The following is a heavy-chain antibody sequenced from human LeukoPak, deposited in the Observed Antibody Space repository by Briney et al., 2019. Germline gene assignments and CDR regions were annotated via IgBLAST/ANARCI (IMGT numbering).Heavy chain of an antibody. J-gene: IGHJ4*02. CDR3: AKIPHSSYYYDSSGYLGY. Sequence: QPGGSLRLSCAASGFTFSTYAMNWVRQAPGKGLEWVSAISGSGGSTYTADSVKGRFTISRNNSKNTLYLQMNSLRAEDTAIYYCAKIPHSSYYYDSSGYLGYWGQGTLVSVSS. CDR1: GFTFSTYA. V-gene: IGHV3-23*01. CDR2: ISGSGGST. D-gene: IGHD3-22*01.